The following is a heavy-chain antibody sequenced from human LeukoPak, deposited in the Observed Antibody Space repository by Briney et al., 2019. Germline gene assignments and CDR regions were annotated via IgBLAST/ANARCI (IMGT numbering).Heavy chain of an antibody. D-gene: IGHD6-19*01. CDR1: GYTFTGYY. J-gene: IGHJ4*02. Sequence: ASVKVSRKASGYTFTGYYMHWVRQAPGQRLEWMGWVNGDTGNTDSSQKFQGRVTITWDTSATTAYMELSSLRSEDTAVYYCARGGPNRSGWTLDHWGQGTLVTVSS. CDR2: VNGDTGNT. V-gene: IGHV1-3*01. CDR3: ARGGPNRSGWTLDH.